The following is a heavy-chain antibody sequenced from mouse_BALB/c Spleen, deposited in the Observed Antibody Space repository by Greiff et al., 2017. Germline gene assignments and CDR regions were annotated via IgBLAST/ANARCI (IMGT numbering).Heavy chain of an antibody. D-gene: IGHD2-2*01. V-gene: IGHV3-6*01. Sequence: EVKLMESGPGLVKPSQSLSLTCSVTGYSITSGYYWNWIRQFPGNKLEWMGYISYDGSNNYNPSLKNRISITRDTSKNQFFLKLNSVTTEDTATYYCARGWFYFDYWGQGTTLTVSS. CDR2: ISYDGSN. J-gene: IGHJ2*01. CDR1: GYSITSGYY. CDR3: ARGWFYFDY.